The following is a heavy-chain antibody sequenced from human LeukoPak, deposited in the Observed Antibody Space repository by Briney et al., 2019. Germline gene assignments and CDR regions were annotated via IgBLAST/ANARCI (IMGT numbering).Heavy chain of an antibody. CDR1: GYTFTGYY. D-gene: IGHD3-22*01. J-gene: IGHJ4*02. CDR2: INPNSGGT. Sequence: ASVKVSCKASGYTFTGYYMHWVRQAPGQGPEWMGWINPNSGGTSYALKFQGRVTMTSDTSISTAYMDLSRLRSDDMAVCYCARGSYYDSSGYSGVRLFDYWGQGTLVTVSS. CDR3: ARGSYYDSSGYSGVRLFDY. V-gene: IGHV1-2*02.